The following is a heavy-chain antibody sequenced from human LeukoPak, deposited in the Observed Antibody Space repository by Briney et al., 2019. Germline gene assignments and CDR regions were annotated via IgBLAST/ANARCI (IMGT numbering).Heavy chain of an antibody. J-gene: IGHJ4*02. V-gene: IGHV4-59*01. D-gene: IGHD2-15*01. CDR1: GGSISSYY. CDR2: IYYSGST. CDR3: ARSAPYCSGGSCYHY. Sequence: SETLSLTCTVSGGSISSYYWSWIRQPPGKGLEWIGYIYYSGSTNYNPSLKSRVTISVDTSKNQFSLKLSSVTAADTAVYHCARSAPYCSGGSCYHYWGQGTLVTVSS.